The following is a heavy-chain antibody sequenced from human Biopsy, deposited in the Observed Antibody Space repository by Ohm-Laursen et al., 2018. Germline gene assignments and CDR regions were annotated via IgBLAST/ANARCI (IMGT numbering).Heavy chain of an antibody. V-gene: IGHV4-59*01. CDR2: VYYTGST. D-gene: IGHD3-22*01. J-gene: IGHJ2*01. CDR3: ARDRGYYSDRTVPGYFDL. Sequence: SDTLSLTCTVSGDSTSSYYWSWIRQPPGKGLEWIGYVYYTGSTDYNPSLQSRVTISVDTSKNHFSLTLRSVTPADTAIYYCARDRGYYSDRTVPGYFDLWGRGTLVTVSS. CDR1: GDSTSSYY.